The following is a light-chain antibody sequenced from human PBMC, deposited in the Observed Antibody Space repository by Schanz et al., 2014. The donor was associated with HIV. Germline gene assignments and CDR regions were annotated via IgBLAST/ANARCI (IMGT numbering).Light chain of an antibody. V-gene: IGLV1-40*01. Sequence: QSVLTQPPSVSGAPGQRVTISCTGSSSNIGAGYDVHWYQQLPGTAPKLLIYGNSNRPSGVPDRFSGSKSGTSASLAITGLQAEDEADYFCATWDISQNGPVFGGGTKLTVL. CDR1: SSNIGAGYD. J-gene: IGLJ2*01. CDR2: GNS. CDR3: ATWDISQNGPV.